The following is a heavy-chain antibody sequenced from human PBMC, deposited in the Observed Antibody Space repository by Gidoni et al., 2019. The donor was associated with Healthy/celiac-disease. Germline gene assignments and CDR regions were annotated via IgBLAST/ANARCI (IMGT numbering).Heavy chain of an antibody. CDR2: IWYDGSKK. J-gene: IGHJ6*03. Sequence: QVQLVESGGGVVQPGRSLRLSCAASGFTFSSYGMHWVRQAPGKGLEWVAVIWYDGSKKYYADYVKGRFTISRDNSKNTLYLQMNSLRAEDTAVYYCARELREYCSSTSCYTVNYYYYYMDVWGKGTTVTVSS. CDR3: ARELREYCSSTSCYTVNYYYYYMDV. D-gene: IGHD2-2*02. V-gene: IGHV3-33*01. CDR1: GFTFSSYG.